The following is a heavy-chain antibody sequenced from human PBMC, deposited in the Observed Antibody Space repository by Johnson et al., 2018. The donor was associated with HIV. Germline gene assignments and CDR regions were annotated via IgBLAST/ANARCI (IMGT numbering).Heavy chain of an antibody. CDR1: GFTFSNAW. CDR2: IKSKTDGGTT. Sequence: EQLVESGGGVVQPGRSLRLSCAASGFTFSNAWMSWVRQAPGKGLEWVGRIKSKTDGGTTDYAAPVRGRFTISREDSKNTVYLQMNSLKTEDTAVYYCTTAFQIMVTTGAFDIWGQGTMVTVSS. D-gene: IGHD4-17*01. J-gene: IGHJ3*02. V-gene: IGHV3-15*01. CDR3: TTAFQIMVTTGAFDI.